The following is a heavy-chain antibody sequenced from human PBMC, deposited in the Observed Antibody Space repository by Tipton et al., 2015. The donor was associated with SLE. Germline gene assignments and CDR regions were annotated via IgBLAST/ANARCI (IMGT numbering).Heavy chain of an antibody. D-gene: IGHD3-16*01. J-gene: IGHJ4*02. CDR3: ARDRLHHGNYFDH. CDR2: ISGFDNSI. CDR1: GFSISGYY. V-gene: IGHV3-11*01. Sequence: SLRLSCAASGFSISGYYISWIRQAPGKGLEWLPYISGFDNSIDYADSVKGRFTISRDNAKNSVYLQMNSLRAEDTAVYFCARDRLHHGNYFDHWGQGTLVTVSS.